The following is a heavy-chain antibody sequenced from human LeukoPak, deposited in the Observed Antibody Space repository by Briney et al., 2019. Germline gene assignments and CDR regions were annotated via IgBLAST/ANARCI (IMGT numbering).Heavy chain of an antibody. Sequence: GGSLRLSCAASGFTFSSHAMHWVRQAPGKGLEYVSAISSNGGSTYYANSVKGRFTVSRDNSKNTLYLQMGSLRAEDMAVYYCARVTLGWLLLLDYWGQGTLVTVSS. CDR1: GFTFSSHA. CDR3: ARVTLGWLLLLDY. D-gene: IGHD3-22*01. V-gene: IGHV3-64*01. CDR2: ISSNGGST. J-gene: IGHJ4*02.